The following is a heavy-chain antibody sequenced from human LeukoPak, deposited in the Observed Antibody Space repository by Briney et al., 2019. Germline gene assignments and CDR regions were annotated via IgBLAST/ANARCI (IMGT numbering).Heavy chain of an antibody. CDR1: GGSISSGGYS. Sequence: SETLSLTCAVSGGSISSGGYSWSWIRQPPGKGLEWIGYIYHSGSTYYNPSLKSRVTISVDTSKNQFSLKLSSVTAADTAVYYCARYTYYYDSSGYYYVGYFDYWGQGTLVTVSS. CDR3: ARYTYYYDSSGYYYVGYFDY. D-gene: IGHD3-22*01. V-gene: IGHV4-30-2*01. J-gene: IGHJ4*02. CDR2: IYHSGST.